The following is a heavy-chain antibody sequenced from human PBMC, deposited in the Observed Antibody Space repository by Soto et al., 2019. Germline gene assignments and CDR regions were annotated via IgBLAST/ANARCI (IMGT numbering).Heavy chain of an antibody. CDR1: GDSISSGDYY. D-gene: IGHD1-26*01. J-gene: IGHJ4*02. V-gene: IGHV4-61*08. CDR3: ARRYGSAIAY. Sequence: SETLSLTCTVSGDSISSGDYYWSWIRQPPGKGLEWIGYIYYSGSTNCNPSLKSRVTISVDTSKNQFSLKLSSVTAADTAVYYCARRYGSAIAYWGQGTLVTVSS. CDR2: IYYSGST.